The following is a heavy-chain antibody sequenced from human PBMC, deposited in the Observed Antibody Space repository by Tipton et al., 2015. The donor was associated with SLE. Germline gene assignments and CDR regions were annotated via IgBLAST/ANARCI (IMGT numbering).Heavy chain of an antibody. D-gene: IGHD6-19*01. Sequence: GSLRLSCAASGFTFSNAWMSWVRQAPGKGLEWVGRIKSKTDGGTTDYAAPVKGRFTISRDDSKNTLYLQMNSLKTEDTAVYYCAKEKQWLVDFDYWGQGTLVTVSS. V-gene: IGHV3-15*01. J-gene: IGHJ4*02. CDR1: GFTFSNAW. CDR2: IKSKTDGGTT. CDR3: AKEKQWLVDFDY.